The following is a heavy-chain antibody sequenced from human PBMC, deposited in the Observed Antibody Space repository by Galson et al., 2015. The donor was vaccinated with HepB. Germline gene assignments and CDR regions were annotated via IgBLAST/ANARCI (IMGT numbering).Heavy chain of an antibody. J-gene: IGHJ4*02. CDR2: IRSKANSYAT. CDR1: GFTFSGSA. Sequence: SLRLSCAASGFTFSGSAMHWVRQASGKGLEWVGRIRSKANSYATAYAASVKGRYTISRDDSKNTAYLQMNSLKTEDTAVYYCTRPWYDSSGYYDYRGQGTLVTVSS. CDR3: TRPWYDSSGYYDY. D-gene: IGHD3-22*01. V-gene: IGHV3-73*01.